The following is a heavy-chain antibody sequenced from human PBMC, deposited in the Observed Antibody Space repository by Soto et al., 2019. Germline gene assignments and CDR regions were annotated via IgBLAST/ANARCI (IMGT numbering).Heavy chain of an antibody. D-gene: IGHD6-13*01. V-gene: IGHV1-69*01. CDR2: IIPIFGTA. CDR3: AREKWAAAGLTHFDY. CDR1: GGTFSSYA. J-gene: IGHJ4*02. Sequence: QVQRVQSGAEVKKPGSSVKVSCKASGGTFSSYAISWVRQAPGQGLEWMGGIIPIFGTANYAQKFQGRVTITADESTSTAYMELSSLRSEDTAVYYCAREKWAAAGLTHFDYWGQGTLVTVSS.